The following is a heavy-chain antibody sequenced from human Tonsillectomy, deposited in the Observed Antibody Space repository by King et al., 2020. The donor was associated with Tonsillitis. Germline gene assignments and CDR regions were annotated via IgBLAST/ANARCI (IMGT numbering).Heavy chain of an antibody. CDR2: ISYHGRNK. J-gene: IGHJ4*02. V-gene: IGHV3-30*04. CDR3: ASWISYYDFWSGPFDY. D-gene: IGHD3-3*01. Sequence: QLVQSGGGVVQPGRSLRLSCTASGFTFSNYAMHWVRQAPGKGLEWVAVISYHGRNKQYADSVKGRFTISRDNSKNTVHLEMNSLRAEDTALYYCASWISYYDFWSGPFDYWGQGTLVTVSS. CDR1: GFTFSNYA.